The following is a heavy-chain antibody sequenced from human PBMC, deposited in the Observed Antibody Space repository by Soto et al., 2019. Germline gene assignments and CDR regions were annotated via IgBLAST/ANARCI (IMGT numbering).Heavy chain of an antibody. Sequence: ASVKVSCKASGYTFTSYGISWVRQAPGQGLEWMGWISAYNGNTNYAQKLQGRVTMTTDTSTSTAYMELRSLRSDDTAVYYCATAAYYDILTGYNYYGMEVWGQGTTVTVS. CDR1: GYTFTSYG. CDR2: ISAYNGNT. D-gene: IGHD3-9*01. V-gene: IGHV1-18*01. CDR3: ATAAYYDILTGYNYYGMEV. J-gene: IGHJ6*01.